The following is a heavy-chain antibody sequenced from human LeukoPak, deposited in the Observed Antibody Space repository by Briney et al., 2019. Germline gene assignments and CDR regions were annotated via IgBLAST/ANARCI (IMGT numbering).Heavy chain of an antibody. D-gene: IGHD1-26*01. V-gene: IGHV4-39*01. CDR2: IYYSGST. CDR1: GGSISSSSYY. CDR3: ARHLTRIVGARDAFDI. J-gene: IGHJ3*02. Sequence: SETLSLTCTVSGGSISSSSYYWGWIRQPPGKGLEWIGSIYYSGSTYYNPSLKSRVSISVDTSKNQFSLKLSSVTAADTAVYYCARHLTRIVGARDAFDIWGQGTMVTVSS.